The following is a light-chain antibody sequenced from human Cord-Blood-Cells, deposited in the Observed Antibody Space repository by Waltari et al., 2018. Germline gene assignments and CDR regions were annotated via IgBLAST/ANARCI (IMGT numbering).Light chain of an antibody. J-gene: IGKJ1*01. CDR3: QQYGSSRT. CDR1: QSVSSSY. Sequence: EIVVTQSPGTLSLSPGERATLSCRASQSVSSSYLAWYQQKPGQAPRLLIYGASSRATGIPDRFSGSGSGTYFTLTISRLEPEDFAVYYCQQYGSSRTFGQGTKVEIK. CDR2: GAS. V-gene: IGKV3-20*01.